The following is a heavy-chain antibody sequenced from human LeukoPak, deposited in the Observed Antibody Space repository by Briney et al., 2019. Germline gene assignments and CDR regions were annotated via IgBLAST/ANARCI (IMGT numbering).Heavy chain of an antibody. CDR2: ISITGNS. Sequence: SETLSLTCNVSGDSISSYYWSWIRQPAGKGLEWIGRISITGNSNYNPSLKSRVTMSVDTSKNQFSLKLSSVTAADTAAYYCARESGSYRNFDYWGQGTLVTVSS. J-gene: IGHJ4*02. D-gene: IGHD1-26*01. CDR3: ARESGSYRNFDY. V-gene: IGHV4-4*07. CDR1: GDSISSYY.